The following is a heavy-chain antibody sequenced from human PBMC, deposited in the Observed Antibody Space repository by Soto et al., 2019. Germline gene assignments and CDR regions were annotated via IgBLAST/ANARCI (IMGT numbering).Heavy chain of an antibody. D-gene: IGHD4-17*01. J-gene: IGHJ4*02. V-gene: IGHV4-39*01. Sequence: SETLSLTCTVSGGTVRSSTYYWGCIRQPPGKGLEWIGSIFYSGRPHYNPSLKTRLTVSLDTSKNRFSLKLSSVTAADTATYFCARQSGAMAYYFDSWGQGTQDTVSS. CDR2: IFYSGRP. CDR1: GGTVRSSTYY. CDR3: ARQSGAMAYYFDS.